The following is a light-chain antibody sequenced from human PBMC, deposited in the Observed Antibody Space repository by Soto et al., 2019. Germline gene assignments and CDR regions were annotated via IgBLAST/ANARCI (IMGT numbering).Light chain of an antibody. Sequence: EIVLTQSPATLSLSPGERATLSCGASQNVSNYLAWYQQKPGQAPRLLIYDASNRATGIPARFSGSGSGTDFTLTISSLEPEDFAVYYCQQRINWPLTFGGGTKVEIK. CDR3: QQRINWPLT. CDR1: QNVSNY. V-gene: IGKV3-11*01. CDR2: DAS. J-gene: IGKJ4*01.